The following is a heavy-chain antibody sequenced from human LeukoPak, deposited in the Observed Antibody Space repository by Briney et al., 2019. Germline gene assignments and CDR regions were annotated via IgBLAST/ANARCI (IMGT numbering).Heavy chain of an antibody. CDR1: GGSISSYY. D-gene: IGHD3-10*01. Sequence: SETLSLTCNVSGGSISSYYWSWIRQPPGKGLEWIGYIYDSENTNYNPSLKSRVTISADTSKNQFSLKLSSVTAADTAVYYCARVTYGSGTYGAFDYWGQGTLVTVSS. V-gene: IGHV4-59*12. CDR2: IYDSENT. CDR3: ARVTYGSGTYGAFDY. J-gene: IGHJ4*02.